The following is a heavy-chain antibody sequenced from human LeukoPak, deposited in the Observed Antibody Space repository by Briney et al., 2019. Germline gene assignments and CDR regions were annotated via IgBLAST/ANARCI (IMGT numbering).Heavy chain of an antibody. Sequence: GGSLRLSCAASGFTVSSNYMSWVRQAPGKGLEWVSVIYSGGSTYYADSVKGRFTISRDNAKNSLYLQMNSLRAEDTALYYCARDASGGYVYYYYYMDVWGKGTTVTVSS. CDR1: GFTVSSNY. V-gene: IGHV3-53*01. CDR2: IYSGGST. D-gene: IGHD2-15*01. J-gene: IGHJ6*03. CDR3: ARDASGGYVYYYYYMDV.